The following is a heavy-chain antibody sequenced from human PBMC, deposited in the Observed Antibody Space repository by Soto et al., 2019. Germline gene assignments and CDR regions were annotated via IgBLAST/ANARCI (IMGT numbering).Heavy chain of an antibody. J-gene: IGHJ4*02. CDR2: ITGSGSDT. Sequence: LGGSLRLSCAASGFTFNNYAMGWVRQAPGQGLEWVSAITGSGSDTYYLDSVKGRFTISRDNSKNTLYLQMNSLRAEDAAIYYCAKLGSSTWSPHYYFDYWGQGTLVTVSS. CDR3: AKLGSSTWSPHYYFDY. V-gene: IGHV3-23*01. D-gene: IGHD2-2*01. CDR1: GFTFNNYA.